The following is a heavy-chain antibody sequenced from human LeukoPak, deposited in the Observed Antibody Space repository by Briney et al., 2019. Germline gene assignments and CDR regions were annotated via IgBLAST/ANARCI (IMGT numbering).Heavy chain of an antibody. CDR3: ARLVRQVGANSRRELGLSVGAFDI. J-gene: IGHJ3*02. Sequence: GESLQISCKGSGYSFTSYWIGWVRQLPGKGLEWMGIIYPGDSDTRYSPSFQGQVTISADKSISTAYLQWSSLRASDTAMYYCARLVRQVGANSRRELGLSVGAFDIWGQGTMVTVSS. D-gene: IGHD1-26*01. CDR1: GYSFTSYW. CDR2: IYPGDSDT. V-gene: IGHV5-51*01.